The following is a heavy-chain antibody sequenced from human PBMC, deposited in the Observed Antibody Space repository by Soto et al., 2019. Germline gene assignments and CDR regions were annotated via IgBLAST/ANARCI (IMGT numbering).Heavy chain of an antibody. CDR1: GGSISSGGFY. D-gene: IGHD2-21*02. CDR2: IYYSGST. Sequence: SETLSLTCTVSGGSISSGGFYWSWIRQHPGKGLEWIGYIYYSGSTYYNPSLKSRVTISVDTSKNQFALKLSSVTAADTAVYYCARDRGVTNFNYYGMDVWGQGTTVTVYS. CDR3: ARDRGVTNFNYYGMDV. V-gene: IGHV4-31*03. J-gene: IGHJ6*02.